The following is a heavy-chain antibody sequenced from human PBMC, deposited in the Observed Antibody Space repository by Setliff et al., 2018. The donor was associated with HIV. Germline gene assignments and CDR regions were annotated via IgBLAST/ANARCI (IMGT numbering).Heavy chain of an antibody. V-gene: IGHV3-23*01. CDR2: LSGSGGSP. CDR1: GFIFSSYA. CDR3: ARLPQDVRSSIDF. J-gene: IGHJ4*02. D-gene: IGHD6-6*01. Sequence: PGGSLRLSCAASGFIFSSYAMSWVRQAPGKGLEWVSTLSGSGGSPFYADSVKGRFTISRDNSKKTLYLQMNSLRAEDTAVYYCARLPQDVRSSIDFWGQGTLVTVSS.